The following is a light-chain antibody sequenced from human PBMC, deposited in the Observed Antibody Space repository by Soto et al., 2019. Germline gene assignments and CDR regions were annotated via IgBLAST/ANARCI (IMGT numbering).Light chain of an antibody. CDR2: ATS. CDR1: LSISGY. V-gene: IGKV1-39*01. CDR3: QQTYSSPWT. Sequence: DIQMTQSPSSLSASVGDRVTITCRASLSISGYLNWYQQKPGKAPKLLIYATSSLQSGVPSRFSGSEPGTYITLTITSLQPEDFATYYFQQTYSSPWTFGQGTKVEVK. J-gene: IGKJ1*01.